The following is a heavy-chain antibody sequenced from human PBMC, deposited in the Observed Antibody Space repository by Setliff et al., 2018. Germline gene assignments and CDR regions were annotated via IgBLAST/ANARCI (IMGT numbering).Heavy chain of an antibody. D-gene: IGHD2-8*02. J-gene: IGHJ4*02. Sequence: PSETLSLTCAVDGGSFSGYYWSWIRQSPGKGLEWIGEINYGGFTKYNPSLKSRVTISVDTSKNQFSLKLSSVTAADTALYYCTVYNTGSSKDHYWGQGTPVTVSS. CDR3: TVYNTGSSKDHY. CDR2: INYGGFT. CDR1: GGSFSGYY. V-gene: IGHV4-34*01.